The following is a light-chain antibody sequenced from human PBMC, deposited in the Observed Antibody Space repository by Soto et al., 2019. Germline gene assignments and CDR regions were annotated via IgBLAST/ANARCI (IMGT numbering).Light chain of an antibody. V-gene: IGKV3-11*01. Sequence: EIVLTQSPATLSLSPGERATLSCRASQSVDNYLAWYQQKRGQAPRLLIYDASNRATGIPARFSGSGSGTDFTLTISSLEPEDFAVYYCQQRRLWPITFGQGTRLEIQ. CDR3: QQRRLWPIT. CDR2: DAS. CDR1: QSVDNY. J-gene: IGKJ5*01.